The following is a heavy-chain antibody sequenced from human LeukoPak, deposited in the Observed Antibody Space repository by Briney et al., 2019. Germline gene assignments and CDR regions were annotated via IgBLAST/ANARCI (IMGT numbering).Heavy chain of an antibody. CDR2: ILNDGSEE. CDR1: GFTFSSYG. CDR3: ARDDALGDNALDI. J-gene: IGHJ3*02. D-gene: IGHD3-16*01. Sequence: GRSLRLSCAASGFTFSSYGMHWVRQAPRKGLEWVAVILNDGSEEKYADSVKGRFTISRDNSKNTLFLQMNSVRAEDTAVYYCARDDALGDNALDIWGQGTMVTVSS. V-gene: IGHV3-33*01.